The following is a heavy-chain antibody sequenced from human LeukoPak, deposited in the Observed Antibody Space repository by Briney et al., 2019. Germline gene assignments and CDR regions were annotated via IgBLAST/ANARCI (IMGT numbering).Heavy chain of an antibody. CDR1: GLTFSSYA. J-gene: IGHJ4*02. CDR2: ISSNGGST. D-gene: IGHD6-19*01. CDR3: AKESTSYSSGWYYDY. Sequence: PGGSLRLSCSASGLTFSSYAMHWVRQAPGKGLEYVSGISSNGGSTYYADSVKGRFTISRDNSKHTADLQMSSLRAEDTAVYYCAKESTSYSSGWYYDYWGQGTLVTVSS. V-gene: IGHV3-64D*09.